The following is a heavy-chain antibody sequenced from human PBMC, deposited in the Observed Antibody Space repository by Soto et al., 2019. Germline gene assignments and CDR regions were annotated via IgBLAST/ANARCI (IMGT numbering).Heavy chain of an antibody. CDR1: GYTFTSYE. CDR3: ARDKVGLVDY. Sequence: QVQLVQSGAEVKKPGASVKVSCKASGYTFTSYEFNWLRQATGQGLEWMGWMNPNSGNTGYSQKYEGRVTMTKNTSTSIAYRELSSVRSEDTAVYYCARDKVGLVDYWGQGTLVTVSS. J-gene: IGHJ4*02. V-gene: IGHV1-8*01. CDR2: MNPNSGNT. D-gene: IGHD5-12*01.